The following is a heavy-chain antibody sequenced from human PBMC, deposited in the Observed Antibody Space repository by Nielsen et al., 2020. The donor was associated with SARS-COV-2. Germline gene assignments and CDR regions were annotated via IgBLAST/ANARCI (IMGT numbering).Heavy chain of an antibody. V-gene: IGHV3-33*01. CDR1: GFTFSSYG. J-gene: IGHJ6*02. Sequence: GGSLRLSCAASGFTFSSYGMHWVRQAPGKGLEWVAVIWYDGSNKYYADSVKGRFTISRDNSKNTLYLQMNSLRAEDTAVYYCARSSYSGSYGYYYGMDVWGQGTTVTVSS. CDR3: ARSSYSGSYGYYYGMDV. D-gene: IGHD1-26*01. CDR2: IWYDGSNK.